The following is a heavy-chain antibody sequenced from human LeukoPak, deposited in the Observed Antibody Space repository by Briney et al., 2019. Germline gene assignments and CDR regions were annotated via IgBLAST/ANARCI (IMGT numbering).Heavy chain of an antibody. CDR2: IYYSGYT. Sequence: SETLSLTCTVSGYSISSGYYWSWIRQPPGKGLEWIGYIYYSGYTNYNPSLKSRVTISVDTSKNQFSLKLSSVTAADTAVYYCARGVRSSSWYAGYYFDYWGQGTLVTVSS. CDR3: ARGVRSSSWYAGYYFDY. V-gene: IGHV4-38-2*02. J-gene: IGHJ4*02. D-gene: IGHD6-13*01. CDR1: GYSISSGYY.